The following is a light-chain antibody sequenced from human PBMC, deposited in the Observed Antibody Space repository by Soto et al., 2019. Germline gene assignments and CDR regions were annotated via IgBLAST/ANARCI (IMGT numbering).Light chain of an antibody. CDR3: QQYGRSPPST. CDR2: GAS. J-gene: IGKJ2*01. Sequence: EIVLTQSPGTLALSPGERATLSCRASQSVSKNYLAWYQQKPGQAPRLLIYGASSRATGIPVRFSGSGSGTDFTLTVSRLEPEDVAVYYCQQYGRSPPSTFGQGTKLEIK. V-gene: IGKV3-20*01. CDR1: QSVSKNY.